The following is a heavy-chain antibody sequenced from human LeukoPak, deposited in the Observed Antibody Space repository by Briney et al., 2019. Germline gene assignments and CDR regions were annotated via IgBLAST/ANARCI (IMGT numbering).Heavy chain of an antibody. CDR3: VRSDSSGYYLGPDY. Sequence: ASVKVSCKASGYTFTGYYMHWVRQAPGQGLEWMGWINPNSGGTNYAQKFQGRVTMTRDTSISTAYMELSRLRSDDTAVYYCVRSDSSGYYLGPDYWGQGTLVTVSS. V-gene: IGHV1-2*02. J-gene: IGHJ4*02. CDR1: GYTFTGYY. CDR2: INPNSGGT. D-gene: IGHD3-22*01.